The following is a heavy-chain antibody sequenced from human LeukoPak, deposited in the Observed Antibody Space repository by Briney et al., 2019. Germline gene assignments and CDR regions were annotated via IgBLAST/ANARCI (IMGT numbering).Heavy chain of an antibody. CDR1: GGSISSYY. V-gene: IGHV4-39*01. CDR2: IYYSGST. CDR3: ARFQQLVVGIFDY. Sequence: PSETLSLTCSVSGGSISSYYWGWIRQPPGKGLEWIGSIYYSGSTYYNPSLKSRVTISVDTSKNQFSLKLSSVTAADTAVYYCARFQQLVVGIFDYWGQGTLVTVSS. J-gene: IGHJ4*02. D-gene: IGHD6-6*01.